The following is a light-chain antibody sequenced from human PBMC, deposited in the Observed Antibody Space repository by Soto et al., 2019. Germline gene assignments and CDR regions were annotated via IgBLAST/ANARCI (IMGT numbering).Light chain of an antibody. CDR3: QHYGSSPPYT. V-gene: IGKV3-20*01. Sequence: EIVLTQSPGTLSLSPGERATLSCRASQSVASSYLTWYQQQPGQAPRLLIYGASSRATGIPDRFSGSGSGTDFTLTISRLEPEDFAVYYCQHYGSSPPYTFGQGTKLEIK. CDR1: QSVASSY. J-gene: IGKJ2*01. CDR2: GAS.